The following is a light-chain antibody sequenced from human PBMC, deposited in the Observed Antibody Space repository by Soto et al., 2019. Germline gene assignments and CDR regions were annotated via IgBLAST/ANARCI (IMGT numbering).Light chain of an antibody. CDR2: GES. CDR1: QSVSSN. V-gene: IGKV3-15*01. J-gene: IGKJ1*01. CDR3: QQYYDWLRK. Sequence: EIVMTQSPATLSVYPGERATLSCRASQSVSSNLAWYQQKPVQAPRLLIYGESARATGIPARFSGSGSGTEFTLTISSLQSEDFAVDFCQQYYDWLRKLGQGTKVDSK.